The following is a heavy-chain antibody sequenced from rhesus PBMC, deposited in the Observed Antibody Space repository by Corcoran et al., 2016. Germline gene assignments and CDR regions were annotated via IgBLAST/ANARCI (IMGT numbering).Heavy chain of an antibody. J-gene: IGHJ4*01. Sequence: EVQLVETGGGLVQPGGSLKLSCAASGFTFSSYGMSWVRQAPGKGLEWFSAINCGGGSTYYANSVKGRFTISRDNSKNTLSLQMNSLRAEDTAVYYCAKDKLIAAVFDYWGQGVLVTVSS. CDR1: GFTFSSYG. CDR3: AKDKLIAAVFDY. V-gene: IGHV3S5*01. CDR2: INCGGGST. D-gene: IGHD6-31*01.